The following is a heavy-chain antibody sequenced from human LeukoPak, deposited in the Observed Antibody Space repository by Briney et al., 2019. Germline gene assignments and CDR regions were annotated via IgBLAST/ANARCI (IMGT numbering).Heavy chain of an antibody. CDR2: IYYSGST. Sequence: SETLSLTCTVSGGSISSYYWSWIRQPPGKGLEWIGYIYYSGSTNYNPSLKSRVTISVDTSKNQFSLKLSSVTAADTAVYYCARHGNWNYDFDYWGQGTLVTVSS. CDR3: ARHGNWNYDFDY. V-gene: IGHV4-59*08. CDR1: GGSISSYY. J-gene: IGHJ4*02. D-gene: IGHD1-7*01.